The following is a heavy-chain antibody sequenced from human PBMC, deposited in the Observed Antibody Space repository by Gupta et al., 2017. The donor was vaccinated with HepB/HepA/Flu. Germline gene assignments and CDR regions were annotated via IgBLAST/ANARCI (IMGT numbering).Heavy chain of an antibody. J-gene: IGHJ3*02. CDR2: IIPIFGTA. CDR3: ARWAGGRDGYYSPPDAFDI. D-gene: IGHD3-22*01. V-gene: IGHV1-69*01. Sequence: QVQLVQSGAEVKKPGSSVKVSCKASGGTFSSYAISWVRQAPGQGLEWMGGIIPIFGTANYAQKFQGRVTITADESTSTAYMELSSLRSEDTAVYYCARWAGGRDGYYSPPDAFDIWGQGTMVTVPS. CDR1: GGTFSSYA.